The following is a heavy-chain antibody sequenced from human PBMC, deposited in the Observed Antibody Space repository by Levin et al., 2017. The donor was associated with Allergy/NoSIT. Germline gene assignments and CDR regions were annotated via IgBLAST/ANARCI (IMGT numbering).Heavy chain of an antibody. CDR2: ITDSGRT. Sequence: LSGGSLRLSCAASGFSFSNYAMSWVRQAPGKGLEWVSAITDSGRTYYADSVKGRFTVSRDNSKTTLYLQMNSLRADDTAIYYCARGYFDNSAYTYGGWGQGTLVTVSS. CDR1: GFSFSNYA. J-gene: IGHJ4*02. V-gene: IGHV3-23*01. CDR3: ARGYFDNSAYTYGG. D-gene: IGHD3-16*01.